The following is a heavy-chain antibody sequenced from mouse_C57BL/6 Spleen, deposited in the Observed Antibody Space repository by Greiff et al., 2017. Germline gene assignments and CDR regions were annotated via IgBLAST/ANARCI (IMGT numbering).Heavy chain of an antibody. J-gene: IGHJ4*01. CDR3: ASSTTVVAGYAYAMDY. V-gene: IGHV5-4*03. CDR1: GFTFSSYA. D-gene: IGHD1-1*01. CDR2: ISDGGSYT. Sequence: EVKLVESGGGLVKPGGSLKLSCAASGFTFSSYAMSWVRQTPEKRLEWVATISDGGSYTYYPDNVKGRFTISRDNAKNNLYLQMSHLKSEDTAMYYCASSTTVVAGYAYAMDYWGQGTSVTVSS.